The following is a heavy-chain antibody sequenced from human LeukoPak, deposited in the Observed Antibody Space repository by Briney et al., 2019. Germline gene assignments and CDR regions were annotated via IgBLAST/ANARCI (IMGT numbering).Heavy chain of an antibody. CDR3: SISSGNRFDP. CDR2: INSDGSSI. Sequence: GGSLRLSCAASGFTFSSYWMHWVRQAPGKGLVWVSRINSDGSSISYADSVKGRFTISRDNAKNTLYLQMNSLRAEDTAVYYCSISSGNRFDPWGQGTLVTVSS. J-gene: IGHJ5*02. D-gene: IGHD3-16*02. V-gene: IGHV3-74*01. CDR1: GFTFSSYW.